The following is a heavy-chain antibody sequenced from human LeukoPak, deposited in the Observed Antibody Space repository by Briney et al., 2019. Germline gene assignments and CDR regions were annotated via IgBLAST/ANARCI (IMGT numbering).Heavy chain of an antibody. V-gene: IGHV1-69*06. CDR3: AIPLRVGIVATPGNYYMDV. Sequence: SVKVSCKASGGTFSSYAISWVRQAPGQRLEWMGRIIPIFGTANYAQKFQGRVTITADKSTSTAYMELSSLRSEDTAVYYCAIPLRVGIVATPGNYYMDVWGKGTTVTVSS. D-gene: IGHD5-12*01. CDR1: GGTFSSYA. J-gene: IGHJ6*03. CDR2: IIPIFGTA.